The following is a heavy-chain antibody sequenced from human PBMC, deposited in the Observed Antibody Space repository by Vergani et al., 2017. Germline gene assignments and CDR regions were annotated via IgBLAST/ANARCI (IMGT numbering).Heavy chain of an antibody. CDR3: ASARDSGPMGLPDY. V-gene: IGHV3-20*04. D-gene: IGHD3-10*01. CDR1: GFTFDDYG. J-gene: IGHJ4*02. CDR2: ISWNSGSI. Sequence: EVQLVESGGGVVRPGGSLRLSCAASGFTFDDYGMSWVRQAPGKGLEWVSGISWNSGSIGYADSVKGRFTISRDNSKNTLYLQMNSLRAEDTAVYYCASARDSGPMGLPDYWGQGTLVTVSS.